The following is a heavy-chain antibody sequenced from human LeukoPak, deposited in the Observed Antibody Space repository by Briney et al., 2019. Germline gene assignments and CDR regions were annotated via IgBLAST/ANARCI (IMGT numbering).Heavy chain of an antibody. CDR2: ISTYNGNT. J-gene: IGHJ4*02. CDR1: GYTFTNDG. V-gene: IGHV1-18*01. D-gene: IGHD2-2*02. CDR3: ARRLPAAIRYAFDY. Sequence: ASVKVSCKASGYTFTNDGISWVRQAPGQGLEWMGWISTYNGNTNYAQKLQGRVTMTTDTSTSTAYMELKSLRSDDTAVYYCARRLPAAIRYAFDYWGQGTLVTVSS.